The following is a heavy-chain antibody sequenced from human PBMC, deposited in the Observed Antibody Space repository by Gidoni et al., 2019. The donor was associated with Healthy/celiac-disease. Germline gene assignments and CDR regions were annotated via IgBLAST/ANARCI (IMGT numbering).Heavy chain of an antibody. CDR2: MNHKSGKT. J-gene: IGHJ3*02. D-gene: IGHD6-25*01. Sequence: QVQLVQSGAEVKKPGASVKVSCKASGYTFTSYDIHWVRQATGQGLEWMGWMNHKSGKTGYAQKFQGRVTMTRNTSISTAYMELSSLRSEDTAVYYGARGDGRGAADAFDIWGQGTMVTVSS. CDR1: GYTFTSYD. CDR3: ARGDGRGAADAFDI. V-gene: IGHV1-8*01.